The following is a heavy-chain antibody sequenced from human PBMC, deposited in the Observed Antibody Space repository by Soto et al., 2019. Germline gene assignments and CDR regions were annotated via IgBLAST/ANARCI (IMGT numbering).Heavy chain of an antibody. D-gene: IGHD6-13*01. V-gene: IGHV6-1*01. Sequence: LSLTCAISGDSVSSNSAAWNWIRQSPSRGLEWLGRTYYRSKWYNDYAVSVKSRITINPDTSKNQFSLQLNSATPEDTAVYYCARDLPAAAGTNFDYWGQGTLVTVSS. CDR1: GDSVSSNSAA. J-gene: IGHJ4*02. CDR2: TYYRSKWYN. CDR3: ARDLPAAAGTNFDY.